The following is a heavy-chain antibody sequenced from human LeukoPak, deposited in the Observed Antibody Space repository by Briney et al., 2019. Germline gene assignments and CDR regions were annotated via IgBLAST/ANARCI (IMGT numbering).Heavy chain of an antibody. Sequence: SETLSLTCTVSGGSISSYYWSWIRQPAGKGLEWIGRIYTSGTTHYNPSLKSRVTMSVDTSKNQFSLKLSSVTAADTAVYYCARDRLQWLHDAFDIWGQGTMVTVSS. CDR2: IYTSGTT. D-gene: IGHD3-22*01. CDR3: ARDRLQWLHDAFDI. V-gene: IGHV4-4*07. J-gene: IGHJ3*02. CDR1: GGSISSYY.